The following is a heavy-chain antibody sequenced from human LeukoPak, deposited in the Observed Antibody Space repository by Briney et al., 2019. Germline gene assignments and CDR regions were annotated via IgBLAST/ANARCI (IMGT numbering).Heavy chain of an antibody. CDR1: GFTFSSYA. D-gene: IGHD6-13*01. CDR2: ISGSGGST. Sequence: GGSLRLSCAASGFTFSSYAMSWVRQAPGKGLEWVSAISGSGGSTYYADSVKGRFTISRDNSKNTLYLQRNSLRAEDTAVYYCAKDRIAGRGLDYWGQGTLVTVSS. V-gene: IGHV3-23*01. CDR3: AKDRIAGRGLDY. J-gene: IGHJ4*02.